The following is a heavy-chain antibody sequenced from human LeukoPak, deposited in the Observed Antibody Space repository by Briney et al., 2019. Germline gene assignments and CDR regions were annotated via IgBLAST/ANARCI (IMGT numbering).Heavy chain of an antibody. CDR3: ARAGPTVGAFDI. CDR2: INPNSGGT. J-gene: IGHJ3*02. D-gene: IGHD1-14*01. V-gene: IGHV1-2*02. CDR1: GYTFTDYY. Sequence: ASVKVSCKASGYTFTDYYMHWVRQAPGQGLEWMGWINPNSGGTNYAQKFQGRVTMTRDTSISTAYMELSRLRSDDTAVYYCARAGPTVGAFDIWGQGTMVTVSS.